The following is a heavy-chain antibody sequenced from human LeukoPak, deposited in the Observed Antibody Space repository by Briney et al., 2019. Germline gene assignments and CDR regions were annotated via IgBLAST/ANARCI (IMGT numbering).Heavy chain of an antibody. CDR3: ASGYSGYGTPRRRNFDY. V-gene: IGHV4-39*01. CDR2: IYYSGST. CDR1: GGSISSSSYY. D-gene: IGHD5-12*01. J-gene: IGHJ4*02. Sequence: SETLSLTCTVSGGSISSSSYYWGWIRQPPGKGLEWIGSIYYSGSTYYNPSLKSRVTISVDTSKNQFSLKLSSVTAADTAVYYCASGYSGYGTPRRRNFDYWGQGTLVTVSS.